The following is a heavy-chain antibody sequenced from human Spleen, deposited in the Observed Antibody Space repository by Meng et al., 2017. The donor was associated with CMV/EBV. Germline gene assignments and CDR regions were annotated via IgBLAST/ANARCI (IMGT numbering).Heavy chain of an antibody. J-gene: IGHJ2*01. CDR2: IIPILDST. CDR3: ARGYCGSSSCYTVPLGFWYFDL. V-gene: IGHV1-69*05. Sequence: INWVRQSPGKGLGWMGWIIPILDSTNYAQNFQGRVTITTDESTGTAYMELSGLKSEDTAVYFCARGYCGSSSCYTVPLGFWYFDLWGRGTLVTVSS. D-gene: IGHD2-2*02.